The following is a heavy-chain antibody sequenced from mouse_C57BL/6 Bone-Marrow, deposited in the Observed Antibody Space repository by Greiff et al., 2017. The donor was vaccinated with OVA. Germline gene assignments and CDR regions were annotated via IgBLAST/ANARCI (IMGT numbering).Heavy chain of an antibody. CDR3: ARNWEDDGYYLHFDY. CDR1: GFSLTSYG. Sequence: VKLVESGPGLVQPSQSLSITCTVSGFSLTSYGVHWVRQSPGKGLEWLGVIWSGGSTDYNAAFISRLSISKDNSKSQVFFKMNSLQADDTAIYYCARNWEDDGYYLHFDYWGQGTTLTVSS. D-gene: IGHD2-3*01. V-gene: IGHV2-2*01. J-gene: IGHJ2*01. CDR2: IWSGGST.